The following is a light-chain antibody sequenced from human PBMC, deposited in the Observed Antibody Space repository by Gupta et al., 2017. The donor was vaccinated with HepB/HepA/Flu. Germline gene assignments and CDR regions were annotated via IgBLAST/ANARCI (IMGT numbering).Light chain of an antibody. Sequence: DIQMTQSPSSLSASVGDRVTITCQASHDIRTHLNWYLQKPGKAPQLLIYDASNLETGVSSRFSGSGSGTHFTFTISVLQPEDMATYYCQQYDDLPLTFGGGTKLEIK. V-gene: IGKV1-33*01. J-gene: IGKJ4*01. CDR1: HDIRTH. CDR2: DAS. CDR3: QQYDDLPLT.